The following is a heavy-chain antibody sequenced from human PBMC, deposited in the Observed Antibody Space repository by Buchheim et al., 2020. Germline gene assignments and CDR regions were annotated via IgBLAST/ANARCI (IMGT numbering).Heavy chain of an antibody. CDR3: TTSTVVSATYWYFNV. V-gene: IGHV3-15*07. J-gene: IGHJ2*01. CDR2: IKREADGGTA. D-gene: IGHD2-21*02. CDR1: GFTFSDAW. Sequence: EEQLVESGGGLVKPGGSLRLSCAASGFTFSDAWMNWVRQAPGKGLKWVGRIKREADGGTAEYAAPVRGRFTLSRDDSTDTLYLQMNSLRAEDTAVYYCTTSTVVSATYWYFNVWGRGTL.